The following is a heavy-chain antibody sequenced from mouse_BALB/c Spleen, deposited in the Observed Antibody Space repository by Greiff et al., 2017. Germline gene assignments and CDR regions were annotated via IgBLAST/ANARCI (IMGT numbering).Heavy chain of an antibody. D-gene: IGHD5-5*01. CDR1: GFTFSSYA. V-gene: IGHV5-6-5*01. J-gene: IGHJ2*01. Sequence: DVHLVESGGGLVKPGGSLKLSCAASGFTFSSYAMSWVRQTPEKRLEWVASISSGGSTYYPDSVKGRFTISRDNARNILYLQMSSLRSEDTAMYYCARGLPFDYWGQGTTLTVSS. CDR3: ARGLPFDY. CDR2: ISSGGST.